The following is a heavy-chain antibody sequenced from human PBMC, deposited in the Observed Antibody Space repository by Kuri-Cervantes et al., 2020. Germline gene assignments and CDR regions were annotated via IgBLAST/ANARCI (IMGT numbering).Heavy chain of an antibody. CDR3: ARTIMGATFDY. CDR2: ISGSRTTI. Sequence: GESLKISCGASGFTFSDHYMDWVRQAPGKGLEWVSYISGSRTTIYYADSVKGRFTISRDNAKNSLYLQMNSLRAEDTAVYFCARTIMGATFDYWGQGTLVTVSS. J-gene: IGHJ4*02. V-gene: IGHV3-11*01. CDR1: GFTFSDHY. D-gene: IGHD1-26*01.